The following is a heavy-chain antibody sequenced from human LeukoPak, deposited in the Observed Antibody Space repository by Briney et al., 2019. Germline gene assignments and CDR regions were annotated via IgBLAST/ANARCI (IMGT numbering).Heavy chain of an antibody. Sequence: ASVKVSCTASGYTFTVYYMHWVRQAPGQGLEWMGWINPNSGGTNYAQKFQGRVTMTRDTSISTAYMELSRLRSDDTAVYYCARGIARDGYNWENWFDPWGQGTLVTVSS. D-gene: IGHD5-24*01. CDR2: INPNSGGT. CDR3: ARGIARDGYNWENWFDP. CDR1: GYTFTVYY. J-gene: IGHJ5*02. V-gene: IGHV1-2*02.